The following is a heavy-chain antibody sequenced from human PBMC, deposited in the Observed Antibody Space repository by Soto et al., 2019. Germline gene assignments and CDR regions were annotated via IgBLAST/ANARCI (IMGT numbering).Heavy chain of an antibody. CDR1: GASIRSTDYY. D-gene: IGHD2-21*02. CDR2: VYYTGST. J-gene: IGHJ5*02. CDR3: VRTAREGAVAPHWFDR. V-gene: IGHV4-30-4*01. Sequence: SETLSLTCTVSGASIRSTDYYWSWIRQAPGKGLEWIGYVYYTGSTYYNPSLMSRLTISVDTSKNQFSLKLTSVTAAETAVYYCVRTAREGAVAPHWFDRWGQGTQVTVPS.